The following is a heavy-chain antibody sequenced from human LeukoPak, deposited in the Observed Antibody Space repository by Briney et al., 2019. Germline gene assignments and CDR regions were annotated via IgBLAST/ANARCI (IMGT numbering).Heavy chain of an antibody. CDR2: IKQDGSEK. Sequence: GGSLRLSCAASGFTFSSYWMSWVRQAPGKGLEWVANIKQDGSEKYYVDSVKGRFTISRDDAKNSLYLQMNSLRGEDTALYYCARVGQTRRLNYYYMDVWGKGTTVTVSS. J-gene: IGHJ6*03. D-gene: IGHD4-11*01. CDR1: GFTFSSYW. V-gene: IGHV3-7*03. CDR3: ARVGQTRRLNYYYMDV.